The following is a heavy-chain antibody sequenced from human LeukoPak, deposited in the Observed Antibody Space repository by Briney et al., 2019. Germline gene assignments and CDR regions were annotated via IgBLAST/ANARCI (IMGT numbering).Heavy chain of an antibody. CDR3: TTDSDYYDSSGYYSELDY. CDR2: IKSKTDGETT. V-gene: IGHV3-15*01. J-gene: IGHJ4*02. D-gene: IGHD3-22*01. CDR1: GFTFSNAW. Sequence: GGSLRLSCAASGFTFSNAWMSWVRQAPGKGLEWVGRIKSKTDGETTDYAAPVKGRFTITRDDSKNTLYLQMNSLKTEDTAVYYCTTDSDYYDSSGYYSELDYWGQGTLVTVSS.